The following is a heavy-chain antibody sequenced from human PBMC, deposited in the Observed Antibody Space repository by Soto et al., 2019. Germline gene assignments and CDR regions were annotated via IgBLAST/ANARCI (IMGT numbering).Heavy chain of an antibody. CDR2: IYPGDSAT. J-gene: IGHJ4*02. CDR3: ERRPLIVAAAHFDY. D-gene: IGHD1-26*01. Sequence: GDPLKISCKGSGDNLTTHWAAWLRQIRGEGLEYMGIIYPGDSATRYDPSFQGQVTISVDTSISTVFLQWSSLKATDTAMYYCERRPLIVAAAHFDYWGQGALVTVSS. CDR1: GDNLTTHW. V-gene: IGHV5-51*01.